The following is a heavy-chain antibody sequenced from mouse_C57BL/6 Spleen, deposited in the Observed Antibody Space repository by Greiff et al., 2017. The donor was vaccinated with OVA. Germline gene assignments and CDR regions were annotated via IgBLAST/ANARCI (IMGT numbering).Heavy chain of an antibody. CDR3: ARYYSNYAMDY. CDR2: IHPNSGST. V-gene: IGHV1-64*01. CDR1: GYTFTSYW. Sequence: VQLQQPGAELVKPGASVKLSCKASGYTFTSYWMHWVKQRPGQGLEWIGMIHPNSGSTNYNEKFKSKATLTVDKSSSTAYMQLSSLTSEDSAVYYCARYYSNYAMDYWGQGTSVTVSS. J-gene: IGHJ4*01. D-gene: IGHD2-5*01.